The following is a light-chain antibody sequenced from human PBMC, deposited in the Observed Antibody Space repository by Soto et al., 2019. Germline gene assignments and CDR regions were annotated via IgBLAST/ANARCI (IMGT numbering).Light chain of an antibody. J-gene: IGKJ1*01. CDR1: QSVSSY. V-gene: IGKV3-20*01. CDR3: QQYGSSPWT. CDR2: GAS. Sequence: EIVLTQSPATLSLSPGARATLSCRASQSVSSYLAWYQQKPGQAPRLLIYGASTRAAGVPDRFTGSGSGTDFTLTINRLEPEDFAVYYCQQYGSSPWTFGQGNKVDTK.